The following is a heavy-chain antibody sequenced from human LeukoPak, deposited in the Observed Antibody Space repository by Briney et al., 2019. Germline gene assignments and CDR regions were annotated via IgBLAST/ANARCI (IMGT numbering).Heavy chain of an antibody. V-gene: IGHV3-23*01. J-gene: IGHJ4*02. CDR2: ISGSGGST. CDR3: AKDNYDILTGYYRGEYYFDY. D-gene: IGHD3-9*01. CDR1: GFTFSSYA. Sequence: PPGGSLRLSCAASGFTFSSYAMSWVRQAPGKGLEWVSAISGSGGSTYYADSVKGRFTISRDNSKNTLYLQMNSLRAEDTAVYYCAKDNYDILTGYYRGEYYFDYWGQGTLVTVSS.